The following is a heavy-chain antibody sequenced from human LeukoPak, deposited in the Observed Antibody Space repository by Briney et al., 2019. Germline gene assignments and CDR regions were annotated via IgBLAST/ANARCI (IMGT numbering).Heavy chain of an antibody. D-gene: IGHD3-10*01. CDR2: ISASGGST. CDR3: AKDQLWFDY. CDR1: GFTFRSHD. Sequence: QTGGSLRLSCAASGFTFRSHDMSWVRQAPGKGLEWVSGISASGGSTFYADSVKGRFTISRDNSKNTLYLQMNSLRAEDTAVYYCAKDQLWFDYWGQGTLVTVSS. V-gene: IGHV3-23*01. J-gene: IGHJ4*02.